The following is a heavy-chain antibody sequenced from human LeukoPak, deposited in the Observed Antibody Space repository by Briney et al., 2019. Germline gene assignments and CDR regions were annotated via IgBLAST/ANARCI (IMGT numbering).Heavy chain of an antibody. CDR3: ASSLVRGGPGGYYGMDV. CDR2: IDPSDSYT. V-gene: IGHV5-10-1*01. J-gene: IGHJ6*02. Sequence: GESLKISCKGSGYSFTNYWMSWVRQMPGKGLEWMGRIDPSDSYTDYSPSFQGHVTISADKSSSTAYLQWSSLKASDTAMYYCASSLVRGGPGGYYGMDVWGQGTTVTVSS. D-gene: IGHD3-10*01. CDR1: GYSFTNYW.